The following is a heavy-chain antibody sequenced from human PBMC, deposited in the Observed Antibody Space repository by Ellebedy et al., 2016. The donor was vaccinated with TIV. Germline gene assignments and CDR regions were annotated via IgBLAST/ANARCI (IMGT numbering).Heavy chain of an antibody. CDR1: GFTFSSYA. J-gene: IGHJ6*02. D-gene: IGHD3-10*01. Sequence: PGGSLRLSCAASGFTFSSYAMSWVRQAPGKGLEWVSGITTSGVSVYSGDSVKGRFSISRDNSKNTLYLQMNSLRAEDTAVYYCAKRVTMVREVITYYHYAMDVWGQGTTVTVSS. CDR3: AKRVTMVREVITYYHYAMDV. V-gene: IGHV3-23*01. CDR2: ITTSGVSV.